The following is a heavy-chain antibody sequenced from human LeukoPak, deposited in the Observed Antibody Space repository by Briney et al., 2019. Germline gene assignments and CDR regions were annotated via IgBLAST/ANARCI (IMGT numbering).Heavy chain of an antibody. CDR2: IKQDGSEK. Sequence: PGGSLRLSCAASGFTFSSYWMSWVRQAPGKGLEWVANIKQDGSEKYYVDSVKGRFTIYRENAKNSLYLQMNSLRAGDTAVYYCARTILGYCSSTSCSNWFDPWGQGTLVTVSS. CDR3: ARTILGYCSSTSCSNWFDP. J-gene: IGHJ5*02. D-gene: IGHD2-2*01. CDR1: GFTFSSYW. V-gene: IGHV3-7*01.